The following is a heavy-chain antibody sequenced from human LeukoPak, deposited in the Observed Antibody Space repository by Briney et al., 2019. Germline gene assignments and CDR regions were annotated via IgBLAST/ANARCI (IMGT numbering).Heavy chain of an antibody. CDR2: IIPILGIA. Sequence: ASVKVSCKASGGTFSSYTISWVRQAPGQGLEWMGRIIPILGIANYAQKFQGRVTITADKSTSKAYMELSSLRSEDTAVYYCARESSSSGGFDYWGQGTLVTVSS. D-gene: IGHD6-6*01. J-gene: IGHJ4*02. CDR1: GGTFSSYT. CDR3: ARESSSSGGFDY. V-gene: IGHV1-69*04.